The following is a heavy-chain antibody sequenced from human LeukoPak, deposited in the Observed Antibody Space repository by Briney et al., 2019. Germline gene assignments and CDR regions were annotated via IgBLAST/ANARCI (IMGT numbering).Heavy chain of an antibody. CDR2: INDDGSSF. CDR3: ARVRTNSYGFDY. J-gene: IGHJ4*02. CDR1: GFTFNFYW. Sequence: GGSLRLSCVGSGFTFNFYWMHWVRQAPGKGLEWVSHINDDGSSFTYADFVKGRFTSSRDNAKNTLYLQMNSLRVEDTAVYYCARVRTNSYGFDYWGQGAQVTVSS. D-gene: IGHD5-18*01. V-gene: IGHV3-74*03.